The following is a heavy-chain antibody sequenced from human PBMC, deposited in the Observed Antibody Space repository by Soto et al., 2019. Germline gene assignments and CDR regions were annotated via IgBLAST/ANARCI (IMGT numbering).Heavy chain of an antibody. CDR2: ISYDGGSK. V-gene: IGHV3-30*18. CDR3: AKGGVFSTSVVVEY. CDR1: GFTFSGYG. J-gene: IGHJ4*02. D-gene: IGHD6-6*01. Sequence: QVRLVDSGGGVVHPGRSLRLSCAASGFTFSGYGMHWVRQAPGKGLEWVAIISYDGGSKYYADSVKGRFTISRDNSQNTLYLQMDSLRVEDTAMYYCAKGGVFSTSVVVEYWGQGTLVTVSS.